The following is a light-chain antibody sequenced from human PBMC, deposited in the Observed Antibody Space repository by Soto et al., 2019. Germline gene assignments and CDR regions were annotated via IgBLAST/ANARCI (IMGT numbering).Light chain of an antibody. Sequence: EIVLTQSPGTLSLSPGERATLSCRASQSISSSYLAWYQQKPGQAPRLLIYGASSRATGIPDRFSGSGSGTEFTLTISRLEPEDFAVYYCQQYGTSLLTFGGGTKVAIK. V-gene: IGKV3-20*01. CDR2: GAS. CDR3: QQYGTSLLT. J-gene: IGKJ4*01. CDR1: QSISSSY.